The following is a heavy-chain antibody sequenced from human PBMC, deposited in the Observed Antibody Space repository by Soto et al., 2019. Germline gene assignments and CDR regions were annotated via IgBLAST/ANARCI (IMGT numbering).Heavy chain of an antibody. Sequence: GASVKVSCKASGYTFTSYAMHWVRQAPGQRLEWMGWINAGNGNTKYSQKFQGRVTITRDTSASTAYMELSSLRSEDTFVYYCARDALWFGELYLDAFDIWGQGTMVTVSS. V-gene: IGHV1-3*01. J-gene: IGHJ3*02. CDR1: GYTFTSYA. CDR2: INAGNGNT. D-gene: IGHD3-10*01. CDR3: ARDALWFGELYLDAFDI.